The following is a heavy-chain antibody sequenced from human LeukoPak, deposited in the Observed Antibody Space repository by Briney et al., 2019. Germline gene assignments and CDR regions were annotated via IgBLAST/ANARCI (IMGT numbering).Heavy chain of an antibody. CDR1: GGSISSGGYY. CDR2: IYHSGST. V-gene: IGHV4-30-2*01. Sequence: SQTLSLTCTVSGGSISSGGYYWSWIRQPPGKGLEWIGYIYHSGSTYYNPSLKSRVTISVDRSKNQFSLKLSSVTAADTAVYYCARDRGSGVVPAAMRNAFDIWGQGTMVTVSS. J-gene: IGHJ3*02. D-gene: IGHD2-2*01. CDR3: ARDRGSGVVPAAMRNAFDI.